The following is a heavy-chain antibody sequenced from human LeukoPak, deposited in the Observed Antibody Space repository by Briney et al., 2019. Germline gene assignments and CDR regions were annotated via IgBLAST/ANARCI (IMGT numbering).Heavy chain of an antibody. V-gene: IGHV3-11*05. CDR1: GFTFSDYY. CDR2: ISSSSSYT. D-gene: IGHD3-10*01. J-gene: IGHJ5*02. Sequence: GGSLRLSCAASGFTFSDYYMSWIRQAPGKGLEWASYISSSSSYTNYADSVKGRFTISRDNAKNSLYLQMNSLRAEDTAVYYCARAPQGVLWFGELLYGENWFDPWGQGTLVTVSS. CDR3: ARAPQGVLWFGELLYGENWFDP.